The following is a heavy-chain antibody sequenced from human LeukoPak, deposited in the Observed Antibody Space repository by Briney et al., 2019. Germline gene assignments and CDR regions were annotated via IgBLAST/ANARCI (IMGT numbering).Heavy chain of an antibody. D-gene: IGHD4-11*01. V-gene: IGHV3-21*01. CDR1: GFTFSSYW. CDR2: ISSRGSNI. Sequence: GGSLRLSCAASGFTFSSYWMNWVRQAPGKGLEWVSSISSRGSNIFYADAVKGRFTISRDNAKNSLYLQMNSLRAEDTAVYYCARDPAYREDLAYYYDYMDVWGKGTTVTVSS. CDR3: ARDPAYREDLAYYYDYMDV. J-gene: IGHJ6*03.